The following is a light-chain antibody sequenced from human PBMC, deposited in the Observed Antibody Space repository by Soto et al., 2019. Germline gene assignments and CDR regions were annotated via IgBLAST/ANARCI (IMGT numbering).Light chain of an antibody. CDR2: DVS. Sequence: QSVLTQPASVSGSPGQSITISCTGTSSDVGGYNYVSWYQQHPGKAPKLMIYDVSNRPSGVSNRFSGSKSGNTASLTISGLHAEDEADYYCSSFTSSTTPVFGGGTQLTVL. CDR1: SSDVGGYNY. CDR3: SSFTSSTTPV. J-gene: IGLJ2*01. V-gene: IGLV2-14*01.